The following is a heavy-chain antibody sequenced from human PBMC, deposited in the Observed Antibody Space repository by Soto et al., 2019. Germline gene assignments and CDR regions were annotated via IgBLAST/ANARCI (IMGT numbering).Heavy chain of an antibody. Sequence: QVQLVESGGGLVQPGRSLRLSCVVSGFTFSNYGMHWVRQAPGKGLEWVADIWYDGTGQRYAGSVQGRFTISRDNSKNTLYLQINSLRVEDTAVYYCAKDEVSREYYGHSSDVWGQGTTVTVSS. J-gene: IGHJ6*02. D-gene: IGHD4-17*01. CDR2: IWYDGTGQ. V-gene: IGHV3-33*03. CDR1: GFTFSNYG. CDR3: AKDEVSREYYGHSSDV.